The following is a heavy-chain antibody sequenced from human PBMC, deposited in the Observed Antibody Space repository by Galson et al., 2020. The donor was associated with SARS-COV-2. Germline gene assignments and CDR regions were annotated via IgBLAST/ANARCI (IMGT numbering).Heavy chain of an antibody. V-gene: IGHV1-69*13. CDR2: IIPIFGTA. D-gene: IGHD6-6*01. J-gene: IGHJ6*02. Sequence: SVKVSCKASGGTFSSYAISWVRQAPGQGLEWMGGIIPIFGTANYAQKFQGRVTITADESTSTAYMELSSLRSEDTAVYYCARGWTRIAALTSERYYYYYGMDVWGQGTTVTVSS. CDR3: ARGWTRIAALTSERYYYYYGMDV. CDR1: GGTFSSYA.